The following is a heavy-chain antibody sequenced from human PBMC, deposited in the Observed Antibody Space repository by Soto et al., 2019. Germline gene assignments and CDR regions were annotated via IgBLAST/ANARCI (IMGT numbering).Heavy chain of an antibody. J-gene: IGHJ6*02. V-gene: IGHV3-48*04. Sequence: GGSLRLSCAASGFTFSSYWMHWVRQAPGKGLEWVSHFSNSGSSIYYADSVKGRFTISRDNAKNSLYLQMNSLRPEDTALYYCAKARLWGGDGYNSYYYNAMDVWGQGTTVTVSS. D-gene: IGHD3-16*01. CDR3: AKARLWGGDGYNSYYYNAMDV. CDR1: GFTFSSYW. CDR2: FSNSGSSI.